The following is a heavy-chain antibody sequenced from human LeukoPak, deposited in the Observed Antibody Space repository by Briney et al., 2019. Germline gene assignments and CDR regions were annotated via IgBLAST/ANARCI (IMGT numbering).Heavy chain of an antibody. V-gene: IGHV1-2*02. Sequence: ASVKVSCKASGYTFTGYYMHWVRQAPGQGLEWMGWINPNSGGTNYAQKFQGRVTMTRDTSISTAYMELSRLRSDGTAVYYCARGDGSGWYFTDYWGQGTLVTVSS. CDR1: GYTFTGYY. J-gene: IGHJ4*02. CDR3: ARGDGSGWYFTDY. D-gene: IGHD6-19*01. CDR2: INPNSGGT.